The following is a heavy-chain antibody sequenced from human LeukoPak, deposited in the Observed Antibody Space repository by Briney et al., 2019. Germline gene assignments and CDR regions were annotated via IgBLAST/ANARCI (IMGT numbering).Heavy chain of an antibody. CDR2: ISTYNGNT. CDR3: VRDYQQQLYLYYFDY. Sequence: ASVKVSCKASGYTFTSYGISWVRQAPGQGLEWMGWISTYNGNTNFAQKFQGRVTMTTDTSTSTAYMELRSLRSDDTAIYYCVRDYQQQLYLYYFDYWGQGTLVTVSS. CDR1: GYTFTSYG. J-gene: IGHJ4*02. V-gene: IGHV1-18*01. D-gene: IGHD3-16*02.